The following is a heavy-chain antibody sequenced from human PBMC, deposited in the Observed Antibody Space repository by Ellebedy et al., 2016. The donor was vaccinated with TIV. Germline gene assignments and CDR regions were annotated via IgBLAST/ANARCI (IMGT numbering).Heavy chain of an antibody. J-gene: IGHJ4*02. Sequence: ASVKVSCKASGYTFTSYGISWVRQAPGQGLEWMGGIIPIFGTANYAQKFQGRVTITADESTSTAYMELSSLRSEDTAVYYCASLPDCGGDCYSGSGYWGQGTLVTVSS. CDR3: ASLPDCGGDCYSGSGY. D-gene: IGHD2-21*02. CDR1: GYTFTSYG. V-gene: IGHV1-69*13. CDR2: IIPIFGTA.